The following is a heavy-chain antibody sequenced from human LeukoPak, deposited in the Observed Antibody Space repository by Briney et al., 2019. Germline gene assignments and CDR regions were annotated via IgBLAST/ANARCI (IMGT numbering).Heavy chain of an antibody. J-gene: IGHJ6*03. CDR3: ARAHGAGGLGYYYMDV. V-gene: IGHV3-21*01. D-gene: IGHD6-19*01. CDR1: GFTFSSYE. CDR2: ISTSSSYI. Sequence: GGSLRLSCAASGFTFSSYEMNWVRQAPGKGLEWVSSISTSSSYIYYADSVKGRFTISRDTAKKSLYLQMNSLRAEDTALYYCARAHGAGGLGYYYMDVWGKGTTVTISS.